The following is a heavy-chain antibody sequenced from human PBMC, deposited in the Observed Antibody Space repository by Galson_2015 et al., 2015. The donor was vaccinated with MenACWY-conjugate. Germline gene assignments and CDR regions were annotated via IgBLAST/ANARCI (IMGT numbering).Heavy chain of an antibody. D-gene: IGHD6-25*01. CDR2: INNDGSST. CDR3: VRDSAAAPDLFDS. J-gene: IGHJ4*02. V-gene: IGHV3-74*01. Sequence: SLRLSCAASGFTFSTYWMHWVRHAPGKGLVWVSRINNDGSSTNYADSVKGRFNISRDNAKNTLYLQMNSLRAEDTALYYCVRDSAAAPDLFDSWGQGTRVTVSS. CDR1: GFTFSTYW.